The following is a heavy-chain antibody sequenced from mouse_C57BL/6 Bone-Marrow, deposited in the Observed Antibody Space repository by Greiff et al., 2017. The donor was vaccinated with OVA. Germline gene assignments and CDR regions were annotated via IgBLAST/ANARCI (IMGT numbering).Heavy chain of an antibody. D-gene: IGHD2-3*01. CDR1: GYTFTSYW. J-gene: IGHJ4*01. CDR2: IDPSDSYT. V-gene: IGHV1-69*01. Sequence: QVQLQQPGAELVMPGASVKLSCKASGYTFTSYWMHWVKQRPGQGLEWIGEIDPSDSYTNYNQKFKGKSTLTVDKSSSTAYMQLSSLASEDSAVYYCASGDGFYCDAMDYWGQGTSVTVSS. CDR3: ASGDGFYCDAMDY.